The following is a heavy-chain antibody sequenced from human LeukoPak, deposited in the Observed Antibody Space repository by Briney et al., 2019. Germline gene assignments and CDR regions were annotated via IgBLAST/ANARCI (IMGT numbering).Heavy chain of an antibody. D-gene: IGHD3-16*02. Sequence: SETLSLTCAVYGGSFSGYYWSWIRQPPGKGLEWIGEIKDSGSTNYNPSLESRVTISVDTSKNHFSLKLSSVTAADTAVYYCARGYDYVWGSYRFDYWGQGTLVTVSS. CDR3: ARGYDYVWGSYRFDY. CDR2: IKDSGST. CDR1: GGSFSGYY. V-gene: IGHV4-34*01. J-gene: IGHJ4*02.